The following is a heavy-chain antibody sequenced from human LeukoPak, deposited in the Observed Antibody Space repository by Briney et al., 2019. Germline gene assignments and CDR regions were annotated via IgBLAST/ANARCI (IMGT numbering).Heavy chain of an antibody. CDR3: ARALVGAPGYFDY. V-gene: IGHV1-2*02. J-gene: IGHJ4*02. CDR1: GYTFTGYY. D-gene: IGHD1-26*01. Sequence: ASVKVSCKASGYTFTGYYMHWVRQAPGQGLEWMGWINPNSGGTNYAQKFQGRVTMTRDTSISTAYMELSRLRSDDTAVYYCARALVGAPGYFDYWGQGPLVTVSS. CDR2: INPNSGGT.